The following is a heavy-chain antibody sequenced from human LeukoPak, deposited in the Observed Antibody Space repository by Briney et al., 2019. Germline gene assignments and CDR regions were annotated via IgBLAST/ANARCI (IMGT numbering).Heavy chain of an antibody. CDR3: AEGQIAYHFDY. V-gene: IGHV3-23*01. J-gene: IGHJ4*02. CDR2: ISGSGGST. CDR1: GFTFSSYA. D-gene: IGHD2/OR15-2a*01. Sequence: PGGSLRLSCAASGFTFSSYAMSWVRQAPGKGLEWVSAISGSGGSTYYADSVKGRFPISRDNSKNTLYLQMNSLRAEDMAVYYCAEGQIAYHFDYWGQGTLVTVSS.